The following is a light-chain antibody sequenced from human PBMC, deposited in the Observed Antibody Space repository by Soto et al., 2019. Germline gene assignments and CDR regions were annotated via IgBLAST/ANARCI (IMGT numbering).Light chain of an antibody. Sequence: DIQMTQSPSTLSASVGDRVTITCRASQSISSWLTWYQQKAGQAPKLLIYKASIVESGGPSRFSGSGSGTEFPLAISSLQPDDSATYYCQQYSYFATFGQGTRVEVK. CDR3: QQYSYFAT. CDR1: QSISSW. CDR2: KAS. J-gene: IGKJ1*01. V-gene: IGKV1-5*03.